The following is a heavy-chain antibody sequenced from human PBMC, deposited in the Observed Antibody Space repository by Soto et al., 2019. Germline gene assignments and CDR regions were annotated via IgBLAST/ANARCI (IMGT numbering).Heavy chain of an antibody. CDR3: AREYSLEVVAPGY. Sequence: PGGSLRLSCAASGFTFSSYAMHWVRQTPGKGLEWVAVISYDGSDKYYADSVKGRFTISRDNSKNTLYLQMNSLRAEDTSVYYCAREYSLEVVAPGYWGQGILVTVSS. D-gene: IGHD3-22*01. V-gene: IGHV3-30-3*01. CDR2: ISYDGSDK. CDR1: GFTFSSYA. J-gene: IGHJ4*02.